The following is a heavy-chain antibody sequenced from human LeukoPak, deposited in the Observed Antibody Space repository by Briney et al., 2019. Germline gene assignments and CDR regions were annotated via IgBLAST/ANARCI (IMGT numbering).Heavy chain of an antibody. Sequence: SQTLSLTCSVSGGSISSYCWSWIRQPAGKGLEWIGRICTSGSTKYNPSLKSRVTMSVDTSKNQFSLKLSSVTAADTAVYYCARDAPISGYYDSSGSQLDYWGQGTLVTVSS. V-gene: IGHV4-4*07. J-gene: IGHJ4*02. CDR2: ICTSGST. CDR1: GGSISSYC. D-gene: IGHD3-22*01. CDR3: ARDAPISGYYDSSGSQLDY.